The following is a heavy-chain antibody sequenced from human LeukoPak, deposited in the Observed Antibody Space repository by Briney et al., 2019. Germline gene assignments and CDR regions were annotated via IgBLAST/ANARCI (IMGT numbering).Heavy chain of an antibody. CDR1: GYTFTGYY. Sequence: ASVKVSCKASGYTFTGYYMHWVRQAPGQGLEWMGWINPNSGGTNYAQKFQGRVTMTRDTSISTAYMGLSRLRSDDTAVYYCARVSSGWHPFDPWGQGTLVTVSS. CDR2: INPNSGGT. D-gene: IGHD6-19*01. J-gene: IGHJ5*02. V-gene: IGHV1-2*02. CDR3: ARVSSGWHPFDP.